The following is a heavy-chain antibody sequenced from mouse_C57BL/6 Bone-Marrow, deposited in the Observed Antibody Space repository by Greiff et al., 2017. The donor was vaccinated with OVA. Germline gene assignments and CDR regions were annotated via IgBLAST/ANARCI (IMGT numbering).Heavy chain of an antibody. V-gene: IGHV5-4*01. J-gene: IGHJ3*01. Sequence: EVQVVESGGGLVKPGGSLKLSCAASGFTFSSYAMSWVRQTPEKRLEWVATISDGGSYTYYPDNVKGRFTISRDNAKNNLYLQMSHLKSEDTAMYYCARAPYYGYQAWFAYWGQGTLVTVSA. D-gene: IGHD2-9*01. CDR2: ISDGGSYT. CDR3: ARAPYYGYQAWFAY. CDR1: GFTFSSYA.